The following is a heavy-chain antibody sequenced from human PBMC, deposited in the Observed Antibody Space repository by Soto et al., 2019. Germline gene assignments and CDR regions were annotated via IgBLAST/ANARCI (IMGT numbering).Heavy chain of an antibody. Sequence: QLQLQESGPGLVKPSETLSLTCTVSGGSISSSSYYWGWIRQPPGKGLEWIGSIYYSGSTYYNPSLKSRVTISVDTSKNQFSLKLSSVTAADTAVYYCASLLHCISTSCQPYWGQGTLVTVSS. J-gene: IGHJ4*02. CDR2: IYYSGST. CDR1: GGSISSSSYY. CDR3: ASLLHCISTSCQPY. V-gene: IGHV4-39*01. D-gene: IGHD2-2*01.